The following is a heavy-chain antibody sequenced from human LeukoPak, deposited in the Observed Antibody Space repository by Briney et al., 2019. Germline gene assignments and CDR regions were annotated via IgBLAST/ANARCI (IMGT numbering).Heavy chain of an antibody. CDR2: ISSSSRYI. J-gene: IGHJ3*02. CDR1: GFTFGSYC. V-gene: IGHV3-21*01. D-gene: IGHD6-19*01. CDR3: ARENLPEVAGRLAHALDT. Sequence: GGSLRLSCAASGFTFGSYCMSWVRQAPGKGLEWISSISSSSRYIYYAASVKGRFTISIDNAENSMYMQMNSLRAEDTAVYYCARENLPEVAGRLAHALDTWGQGTMVTVSS.